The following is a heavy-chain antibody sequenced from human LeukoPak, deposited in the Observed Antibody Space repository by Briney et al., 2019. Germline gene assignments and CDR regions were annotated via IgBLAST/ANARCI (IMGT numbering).Heavy chain of an antibody. CDR2: IYHSGST. D-gene: IGHD6-6*01. CDR3: ARRGRVAARGRDYYYYGMDV. J-gene: IGHJ6*02. CDR1: GGSISSGGYS. V-gene: IGHV4-30-2*01. Sequence: PSQTLSLTCAVSGGSISSGGYSWSWIRQPPGKGLEWIGYIYHSGSTYYNPSLKSRVTISVDRSKNQFSLKLSSLTAADTAVYYCARRGRVAARGRDYYYYGMDVWGQGTTVTVSS.